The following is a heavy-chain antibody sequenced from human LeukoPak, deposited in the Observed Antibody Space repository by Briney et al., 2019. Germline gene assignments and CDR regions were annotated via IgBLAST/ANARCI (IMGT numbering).Heavy chain of an antibody. D-gene: IGHD3-9*01. CDR1: GGSISSYY. V-gene: IGHV4-59*12. CDR3: ARGLRYFDWLSPAFDY. J-gene: IGHJ4*02. Sequence: SETLSLTCTVSGGSISSYYWSWIRQPPGKGLEWIGYIYYSGSTNYNPSLKRRVTISVDTSKNQFSLKLSSVTAADTAVYYCARGLRYFDWLSPAFDYWGQGTLVTVSS. CDR2: IYYSGST.